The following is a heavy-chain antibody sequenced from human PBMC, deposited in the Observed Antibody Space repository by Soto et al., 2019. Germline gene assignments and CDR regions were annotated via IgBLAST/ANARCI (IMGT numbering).Heavy chain of an antibody. CDR3: AKLPRGSRAGPLGY. CDR1: GFTFSSYA. Sequence: GGSLRLSCAASGFTFSSYAMSWVRQAPGKGLEWVSAISGSGGSTYYADSVKGRFTISRDNSKNTLYLQMNSLRAEDTAVYYCAKLPRGSRAGPLGYWGQGTLVTVSS. V-gene: IGHV3-23*01. D-gene: IGHD2-2*01. CDR2: ISGSGGST. J-gene: IGHJ4*02.